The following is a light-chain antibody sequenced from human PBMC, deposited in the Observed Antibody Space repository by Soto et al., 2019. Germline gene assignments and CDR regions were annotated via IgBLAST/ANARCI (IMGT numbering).Light chain of an antibody. Sequence: EIVLTQSPGTLSLYPGERATLSCRASQSVSSSYLAWYQQKPGQAPRLLIYGASSRATGIPDRFSGSGSGTDCTLTISRLEPEDFAIYYCQQYGSSPMYTFGQGTKLEIK. CDR2: GAS. J-gene: IGKJ2*01. CDR1: QSVSSSY. V-gene: IGKV3-20*01. CDR3: QQYGSSPMYT.